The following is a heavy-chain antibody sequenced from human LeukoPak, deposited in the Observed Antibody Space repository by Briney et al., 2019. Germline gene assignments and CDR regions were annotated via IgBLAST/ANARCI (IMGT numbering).Heavy chain of an antibody. CDR3: ARRYSSYFDY. Sequence: NPSETLSLTCAVYGGSFSGYYWSWIRQPPGKGLEWIGEINHSGSTNYNPSLKSRVTISVDTSKNQFSLKLSSVTAADTAVYYCARRYSSYFDYWGQGTLVTVSS. CDR2: INHSGST. J-gene: IGHJ4*02. D-gene: IGHD6-13*01. V-gene: IGHV4-34*01. CDR1: GGSFSGYY.